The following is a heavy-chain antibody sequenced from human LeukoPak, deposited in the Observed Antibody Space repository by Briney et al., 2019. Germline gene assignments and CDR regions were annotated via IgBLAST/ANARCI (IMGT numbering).Heavy chain of an antibody. CDR3: ARRDDSSGYHKIFDY. CDR2: IYYGENT. J-gene: IGHJ4*02. CDR1: GGSISSGPYY. Sequence: SETLSLTCTVSGGSISSGPYYWGWIRQPPGTGLEWIGNIYYGENTYYNPSLKSRVTISIDTSKNQFYLKLSSLTAADTAVYYCARRDDSSGYHKIFDYWGPGTLVTVSS. D-gene: IGHD3-22*01. V-gene: IGHV4-39*01.